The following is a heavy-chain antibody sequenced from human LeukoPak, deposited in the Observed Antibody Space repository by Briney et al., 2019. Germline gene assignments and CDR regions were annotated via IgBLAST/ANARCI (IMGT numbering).Heavy chain of an antibody. V-gene: IGHV3-23*01. CDR3: AKSYRDYYGSGGDFDY. J-gene: IGHJ4*02. CDR2: ISSSGGST. CDR1: GFTFSSYA. Sequence: GGSLRLSCAASGFTFSSYAMSWVRQAPGKGLEWVSAISSSGGSTHYADSVKGRFTISRDNSKNTLYLQMNSLRAEDTAVYYCAKSYRDYYGSGGDFDYWGQGTLVTVSS. D-gene: IGHD3-10*01.